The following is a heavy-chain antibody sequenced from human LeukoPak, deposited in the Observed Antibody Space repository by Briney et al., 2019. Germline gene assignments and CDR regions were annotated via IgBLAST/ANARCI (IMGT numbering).Heavy chain of an antibody. V-gene: IGHV3-23*01. D-gene: IGHD4-17*01. J-gene: IGHJ4*02. CDR3: AKRVTVTTKYFDS. Sequence: QSGGSLRLSCAASGFIFSAYAMSWVRQAPGQGLEWISVIGTGGETHYAESVRGRFTISRSNFKNTLYLQMNSLRAEDTAVYYCAKRVTVTTKYFDSWGQGTLVTVSS. CDR1: GFIFSAYA. CDR2: IGTGGET.